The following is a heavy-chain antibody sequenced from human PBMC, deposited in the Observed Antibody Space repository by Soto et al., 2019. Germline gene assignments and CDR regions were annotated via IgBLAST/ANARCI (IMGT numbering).Heavy chain of an antibody. CDR3: ARGLGVVVPAAMINWFDP. CDR1: GGSFSGYY. V-gene: IGHV4-34*01. Sequence: KPSETLSLTCAVYGGSFSGYYWSWIRQPPGKGLEWIGEINHSGSTNYNPSLKSRVTISVDTSKNQFSLKLSSVTAADTAVYYCARGLGVVVPAAMINWFDPWGQGTLVTVSS. D-gene: IGHD2-2*01. CDR2: INHSGST. J-gene: IGHJ5*02.